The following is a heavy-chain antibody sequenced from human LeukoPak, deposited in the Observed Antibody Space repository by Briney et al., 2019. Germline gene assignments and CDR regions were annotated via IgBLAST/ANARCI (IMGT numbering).Heavy chain of an antibody. V-gene: IGHV3-23*01. J-gene: IGHJ4*02. Sequence: PGGSLRLSCAASGFTFSTYAMSWVRQAPGKGLEWVSTISGSGGSTYYADSVKGRFTISRDNAKNTVYLQMNSLRAEDTAVYYCARDRGALDYWGQGTLVTVSS. CDR2: ISGSGGST. CDR1: GFTFSTYA. CDR3: ARDRGALDY.